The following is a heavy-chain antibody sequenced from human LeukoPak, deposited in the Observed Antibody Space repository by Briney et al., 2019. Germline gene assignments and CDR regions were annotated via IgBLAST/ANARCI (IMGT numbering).Heavy chain of an antibody. Sequence: GGSLRLSCAASGFTFSSYAMHWVRQAPGKGLEWVAVISYDGSNKYCADSVRGRFTISRDNSKNTLYLQMNSLRAEDTAVYYCARGGLLLSIDYWGQGTLVTVSS. CDR3: ARGGLLLSIDY. J-gene: IGHJ4*02. V-gene: IGHV3-30*04. CDR1: GFTFSSYA. D-gene: IGHD5-18*01. CDR2: ISYDGSNK.